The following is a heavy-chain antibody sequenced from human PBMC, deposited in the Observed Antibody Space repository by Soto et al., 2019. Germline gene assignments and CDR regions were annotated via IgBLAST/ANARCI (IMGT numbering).Heavy chain of an antibody. CDR2: INHSGST. CDR3: ARELGMATIGYFDY. Sequence: PSETLSLTCAVYGGSFSCYYWSWIRQPPGKGLEWIGEINHSGSTNYNPSLKSRVTISVDTSKNQFSLKLSSVTAADTAVYYCARELGMATIGYFDYWGQGTLVTVSS. CDR1: GGSFSCYY. V-gene: IGHV4-34*01. D-gene: IGHD7-27*01. J-gene: IGHJ4*02.